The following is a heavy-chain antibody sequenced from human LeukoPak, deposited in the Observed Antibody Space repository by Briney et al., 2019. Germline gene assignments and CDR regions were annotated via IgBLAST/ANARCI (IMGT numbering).Heavy chain of an antibody. CDR3: ARDTSTTYYDFLSGYQAGGFDY. Sequence: SETLSLTCTVSGCFISSYYWSWIGQPAAKGLEWIGRIYTSGSTNYNPSLKSQVTMSVDRSKNQFSLLLSSVTAADTAVYYCARDTSTTYYDFLSGYQAGGFDYWGQGTLVTVSS. V-gene: IGHV4-4*07. CDR1: GCFISSYY. CDR2: IYTSGST. J-gene: IGHJ4*02. D-gene: IGHD3-3*01.